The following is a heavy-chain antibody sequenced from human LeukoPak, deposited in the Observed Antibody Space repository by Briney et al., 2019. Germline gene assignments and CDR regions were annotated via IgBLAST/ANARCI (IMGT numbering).Heavy chain of an antibody. V-gene: IGHV3-23*01. CDR2: ISGSGGST. J-gene: IGHJ2*01. Sequence: GGSLRLSCAASGFTFSSHAMSWVRQAPGKGLEWVSAISGSGGSTYYADSVKGRFTISRDNSKNTLYLQMNSLRAEDTAVYYCAKGSYGDSPYWYFNLWGRGTLVTVSS. CDR1: GFTFSSHA. CDR3: AKGSYGDSPYWYFNL. D-gene: IGHD4-17*01.